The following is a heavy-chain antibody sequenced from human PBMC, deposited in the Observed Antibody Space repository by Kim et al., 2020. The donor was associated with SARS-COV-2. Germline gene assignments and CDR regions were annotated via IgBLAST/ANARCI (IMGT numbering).Heavy chain of an antibody. CDR2: INAGNGNT. V-gene: IGHV1-3*01. Sequence: ASVKVSCKASGYTFTSYAMHWVRQAPGQRLEWMGWINAGNGNTKYSQKFQGRVTITRDTSASTAYMELSILRSEDTAVYYCAFIAAAGTIDYWGQGTLVTVSS. CDR1: GYTFTSYA. J-gene: IGHJ4*02. CDR3: AFIAAAGTIDY. D-gene: IGHD6-13*01.